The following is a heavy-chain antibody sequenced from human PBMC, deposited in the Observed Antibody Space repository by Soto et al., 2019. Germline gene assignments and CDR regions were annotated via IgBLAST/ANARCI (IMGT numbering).Heavy chain of an antibody. Sequence: QVQLVQSGAEVKKPGASVKVSCKASGYTFTSYGISWVRQAPGQGLEWMGWISAYNGNTNYAQKHEGRVTMTTETSTSTAYRELRRLTSDDTAVYYCARSSGSAYWFDPWGQGTLVTVSS. CDR3: ARSSGSAYWFDP. J-gene: IGHJ5*02. D-gene: IGHD6-6*01. CDR1: GYTFTSYG. CDR2: ISAYNGNT. V-gene: IGHV1-18*01.